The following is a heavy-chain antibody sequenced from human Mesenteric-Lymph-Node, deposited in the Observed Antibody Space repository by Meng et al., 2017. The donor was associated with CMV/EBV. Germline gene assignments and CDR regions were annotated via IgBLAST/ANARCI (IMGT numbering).Heavy chain of an antibody. CDR3: ARDLGGLGF. CDR1: GDSVPSINDA. D-gene: IGHD3/OR15-3a*01. J-gene: IGHJ4*02. Sequence: CAISGDSVPSINDAWNWIRQSPSRGLEWLGRTYYRSKWYNEYAVSVKSRLIINPDTSKNQFSLQLNSVTPEDTAVYYCARDLGGLGFWGQGTLVTVSS. V-gene: IGHV6-1*01. CDR2: TYYRSKWYN.